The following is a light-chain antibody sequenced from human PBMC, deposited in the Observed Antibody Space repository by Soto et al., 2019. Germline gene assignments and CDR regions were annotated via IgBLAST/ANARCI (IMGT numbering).Light chain of an antibody. CDR1: SSDVGAYNF. Sequence: QSVLTQPPSASGSPGQSVTISCTGTSSDVGAYNFVSWYQQHAGKAPKLIIYEVARRPSGVPDRFSGSKSGNTASLTVSGLQAEDEADYYCISYAVSASYVFGTGTKLTVL. CDR3: ISYAVSASYV. J-gene: IGLJ1*01. V-gene: IGLV2-8*01. CDR2: EVA.